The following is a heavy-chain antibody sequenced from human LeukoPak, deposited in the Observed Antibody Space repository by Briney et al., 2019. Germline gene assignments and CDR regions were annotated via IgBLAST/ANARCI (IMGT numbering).Heavy chain of an antibody. V-gene: IGHV1-8*01. CDR1: GYIFTNYD. J-gene: IGHJ5*02. Sequence: ASVEVSCKASGYIFTNYDITWVRQATGQGLEWMGGMSPSSGNTVFAQKFQGRLTMTRNTSINTAYMELKSLRSEDTAVYYCSRNPYTGGSFDPWGHGTLVTVSS. CDR2: MSPSSGNT. D-gene: IGHD2-8*02. CDR3: SRNPYTGGSFDP.